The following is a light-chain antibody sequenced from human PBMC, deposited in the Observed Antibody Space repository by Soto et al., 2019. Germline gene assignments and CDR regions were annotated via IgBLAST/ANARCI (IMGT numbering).Light chain of an antibody. V-gene: IGLV1-47*01. CDR1: SSSIASHY. J-gene: IGLJ2*01. CDR2: RNN. CDR3: AAWDDSLSGVV. Sequence: QSVLTQPPSASGTPGQRVTIACSGSSSSIASHYVFWYQHLPGTAPKLLIYRNNQRPSGVPDRFSGSKSGTSASLAISGLLFEDETDDYCAAWDDSLSGVVFGGGTKLTVL.